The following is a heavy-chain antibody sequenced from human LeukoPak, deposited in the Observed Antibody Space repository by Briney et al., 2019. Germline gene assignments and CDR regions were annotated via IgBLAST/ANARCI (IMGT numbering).Heavy chain of an antibody. V-gene: IGHV5-51*01. CDR3: ARQGTDDYGDYLYYYYYGMDV. CDR2: IYPGDSDT. CDR1: RYSFTSYW. J-gene: IGHJ6*02. D-gene: IGHD4-17*01. Sequence: PGESLKISCKGSRYSFTSYWIGWVRQMPGKGLEWMGIIYPGDSDTRYSPSFQGQVTISADKSISTAYLQWSRLKASDAAMYYCARQGTDDYGDYLYYYYYGMDVWGQGTTVTVSS.